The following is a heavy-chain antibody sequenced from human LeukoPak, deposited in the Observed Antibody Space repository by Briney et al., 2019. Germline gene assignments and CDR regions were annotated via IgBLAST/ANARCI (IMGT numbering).Heavy chain of an antibody. J-gene: IGHJ1*01. Sequence: QPGGSLRLSCAASGFTFSSYWMSWVRQAPGKGLEWVANIKQDGSDKYYVDSVKCRFTISRDNAKNSLYLQMNSLRAEDTAVYYCARGAGTIFGVVGAEYFQHWGQGTLVTVSS. CDR2: IKQDGSDK. CDR1: GFTFSSYW. V-gene: IGHV3-7*01. CDR3: ARGAGTIFGVVGAEYFQH. D-gene: IGHD3-3*01.